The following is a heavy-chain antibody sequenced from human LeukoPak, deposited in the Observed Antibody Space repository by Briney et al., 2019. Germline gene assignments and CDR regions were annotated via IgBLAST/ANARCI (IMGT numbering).Heavy chain of an antibody. V-gene: IGHV4-4*07. CDR2: IYTSRST. Sequence: SETLSLTCTVSGGSISSYYWSWIRQPAGKGLEWIGRIYTSRSTNYNPSLKSRVTMSVDTSKNQFSLKLSSVTAADTAVYYCARDHQFWSGYYYYYYMDVWGKGTTATVSS. CDR1: GGSISSYY. J-gene: IGHJ6*03. D-gene: IGHD3-3*01. CDR3: ARDHQFWSGYYYYYYMDV.